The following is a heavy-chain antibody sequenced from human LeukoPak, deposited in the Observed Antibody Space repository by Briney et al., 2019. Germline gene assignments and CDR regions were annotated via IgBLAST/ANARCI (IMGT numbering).Heavy chain of an antibody. CDR2: IRGSGGRT. CDR3: AKGKWELLPYFDF. CDR1: GFTFSSYV. D-gene: IGHD1-26*01. J-gene: IGHJ4*02. V-gene: IGHV3-23*01. Sequence: GGSLRLSCAASGFTFSSYVMSWVRQAPGKGLEWVSTIRGSGGRTYYADSVKGRFTISRDNSKNTLYLQMNSLRAEDTAIYYCAKGKWELLPYFDFWGQGTLVTVSS.